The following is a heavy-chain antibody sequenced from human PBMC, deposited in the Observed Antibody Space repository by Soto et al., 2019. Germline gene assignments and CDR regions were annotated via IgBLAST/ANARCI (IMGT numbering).Heavy chain of an antibody. CDR1: GFSFSSCA. V-gene: IGHV3-30-3*01. CDR2: VSHDGSNK. CDR3: ARVSIAVAGIAYYFDY. D-gene: IGHD6-19*01. Sequence: QVQLVESGGGVVQPGRSLRLSCAASGFSFSSCAMHWVRQAPGKGLEWVAVVSHDGSNKYYADYVKGRVTISRDNSINTVYLQMNSLRAEDTAVYYCARVSIAVAGIAYYFDYWGHGTLVTVSS. J-gene: IGHJ4*01.